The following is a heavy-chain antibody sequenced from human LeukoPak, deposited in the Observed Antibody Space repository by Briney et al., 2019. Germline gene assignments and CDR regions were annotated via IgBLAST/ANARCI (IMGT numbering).Heavy chain of an antibody. V-gene: IGHV5-10-1*01. CDR1: GYDFTTYW. CDR3: SIFDF. CDR2: IDPSDSKT. J-gene: IGHJ4*02. Sequence: GESLRISCKGSGYDFTTYWINWVRQMPGRGLGWMGRIDPSDSKTNYSPSFQGHVTISADKSISTAYLQWSSLKASDTAMYYCSIFDFWAQGTLVTVSS.